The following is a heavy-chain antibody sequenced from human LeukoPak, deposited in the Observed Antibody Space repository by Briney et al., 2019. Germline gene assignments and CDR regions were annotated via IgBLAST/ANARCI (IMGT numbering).Heavy chain of an antibody. J-gene: IGHJ4*02. Sequence: GGSLRLSCAASGFIFSSYWMSWVRQAPGKGLEWVADIKQEGGEKYYADSVKGRFTISRDDAKNSLYLEMSSLRAEDTAVYYCATRYYHDTSGYSFDNWGQGTLVAV. D-gene: IGHD3-22*01. CDR1: GFIFSSYW. V-gene: IGHV3-7*01. CDR2: IKQEGGEK. CDR3: ATRYYHDTSGYSFDN.